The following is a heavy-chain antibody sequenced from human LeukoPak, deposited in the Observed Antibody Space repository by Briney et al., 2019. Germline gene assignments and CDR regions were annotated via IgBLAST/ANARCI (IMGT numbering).Heavy chain of an antibody. J-gene: IGHJ6*02. CDR3: ARGVTYYGMDV. Sequence: SETLSLTCAVYGGSFSGYYWSWIRQPPGKGLEWIGEINHSGSTNYNPSLKSRVTISVDTSKNQFSLKLSSVTAADTAVYYCARGVTYYGMDVWGQGTTVTVSS. CDR2: INHSGST. V-gene: IGHV4-34*01. D-gene: IGHD3-10*01. CDR1: GGSFSGYY.